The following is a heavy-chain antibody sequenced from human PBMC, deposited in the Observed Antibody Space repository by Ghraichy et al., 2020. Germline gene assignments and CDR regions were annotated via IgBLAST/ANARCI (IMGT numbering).Heavy chain of an antibody. V-gene: IGHV5-51*01. D-gene: IGHD2-15*01. J-gene: IGHJ4*02. CDR3: ARLFRMPPYCSGGSCYLDY. CDR2: IYPGDSDI. Sequence: GESLNISCKGSGYSFTRYWIGWVRQMPGKGLEWMGIIYPGDSDIRYSPSFQGQVTISADTSISTAYLQWSSLKASDTAMYYCARLFRMPPYCSGGSCYLDYWGQGTLVTVSS. CDR1: GYSFTRYW.